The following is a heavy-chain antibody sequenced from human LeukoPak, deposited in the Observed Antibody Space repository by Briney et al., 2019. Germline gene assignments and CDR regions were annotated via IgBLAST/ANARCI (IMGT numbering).Heavy chain of an antibody. Sequence: SQTLSLTCAISGDSVSSNSAAWNWIRQSPSRGLEWLGRTYYRSKWYTQYGLSVKSRITISPDTCKHQFSLQLNSVTPEDTAVYYCARDGEGGLGHLDSWGQGTLVTVS. J-gene: IGHJ4*02. V-gene: IGHV6-1*01. CDR2: TYYRSKWYT. CDR3: ARDGEGGLGHLDS. D-gene: IGHD3-16*01. CDR1: GDSVSSNSAA.